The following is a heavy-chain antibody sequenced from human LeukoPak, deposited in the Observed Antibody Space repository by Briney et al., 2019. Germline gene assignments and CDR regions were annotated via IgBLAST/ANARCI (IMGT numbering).Heavy chain of an antibody. V-gene: IGHV3-7*01. Sequence: GGSLRLSCAASGFTFTSYWMSWVRQAPGKGLEWVANMDQDGSEKNYVDSVKGRFTISRDNAKNSLYLQLNSLRAEDTAVYYCARDQVGIFDYWGQGTLVTVSS. D-gene: IGHD1-26*01. CDR2: MDQDGSEK. J-gene: IGHJ4*02. CDR3: ARDQVGIFDY. CDR1: GFTFTSYW.